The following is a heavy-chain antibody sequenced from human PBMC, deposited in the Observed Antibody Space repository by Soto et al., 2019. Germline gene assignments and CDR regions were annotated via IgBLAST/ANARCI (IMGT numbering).Heavy chain of an antibody. CDR1: GFTFSSYS. J-gene: IGHJ4*02. D-gene: IGHD2-21*02. Sequence: GGSLILSCAASGFTFSSYSMNWVRQAPGKGLEWVSSISSSSSYIYYADSVKGRFTISRDNAKNSLYLQMNSLRAEDTAVYYCATMVTATHFDYWGQGTLVTVSS. CDR3: ATMVTATHFDY. CDR2: ISSSSSYI. V-gene: IGHV3-21*01.